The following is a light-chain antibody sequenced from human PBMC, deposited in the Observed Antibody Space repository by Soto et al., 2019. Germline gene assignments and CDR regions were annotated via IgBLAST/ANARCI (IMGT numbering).Light chain of an antibody. CDR2: QDD. Sequence: SYELTQPPSVSVSPGQTATITCSGDKLGAQYASWYQQKPGQSPVLVIYQDDKRPSGIPERFSGSNSGNTATLTVSGTQAMDEGDYYCQAWDSNSFDVFGTGTKVTVL. CDR3: QAWDSNSFDV. J-gene: IGLJ1*01. V-gene: IGLV3-1*01. CDR1: KLGAQY.